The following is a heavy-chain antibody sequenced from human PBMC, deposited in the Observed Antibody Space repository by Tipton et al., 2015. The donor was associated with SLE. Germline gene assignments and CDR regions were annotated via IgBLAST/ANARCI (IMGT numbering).Heavy chain of an antibody. J-gene: IGHJ4*02. CDR3: ARGYYDMWTGYYSFDY. V-gene: IGHV4-61*08. CDR1: GGSITGYDEF. Sequence: GLVKPSETLSLSCSVSGGSITGYDEFWAWIRQSPGKGLEWIGYIYYSGSTNYNPSLKSRVTISVDTSKNQFSLKLSSVTAADTADYYCARGYYDMWTGYYSFDYWGQGTLVTVSS. D-gene: IGHD3-9*01. CDR2: IYYSGST.